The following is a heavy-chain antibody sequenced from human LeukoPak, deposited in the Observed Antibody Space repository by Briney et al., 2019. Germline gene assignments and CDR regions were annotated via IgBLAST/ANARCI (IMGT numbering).Heavy chain of an antibody. J-gene: IGHJ3*02. CDR1: GGSISTSNYY. D-gene: IGHD1-26*01. Sequence: SETLSLTCTVSGGSISTSNYYWGWIRQPPGKGLEWIGEINHSGSTNYNPSLKSRVTISVDTSKNQFSLKLSSVTAADTAVYYCARRIVGATISAFDIWGQGTMVTVSS. CDR2: INHSGST. CDR3: ARRIVGATISAFDI. V-gene: IGHV4-39*07.